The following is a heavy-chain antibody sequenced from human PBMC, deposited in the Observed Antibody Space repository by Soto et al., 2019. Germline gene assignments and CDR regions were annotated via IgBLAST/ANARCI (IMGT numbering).Heavy chain of an antibody. J-gene: IGHJ4*02. CDR3: AKEWVYDSSGWSFDY. CDR2: ISDDGSNK. D-gene: IGHD3-22*01. Sequence: AGSLRLSFASSGFTFSIYGLHWVRQAPGKGLEWVAVISDDGSNKYYADSVKGRFTISRDNSKNTLYLQMNSLRAEDTAVYYCAKEWVYDSSGWSFDYWGQGT. V-gene: IGHV3-30*18. CDR1: GFTFSIYG.